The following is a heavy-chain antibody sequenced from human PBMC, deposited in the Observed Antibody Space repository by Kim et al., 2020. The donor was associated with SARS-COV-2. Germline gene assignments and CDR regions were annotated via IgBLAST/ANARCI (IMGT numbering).Heavy chain of an antibody. Sequence: SQTLSLTCAISGDSVSSNSAAWNWIRQSPSRGLEWLGRTYYRSKWYNDYAVSVKSRITINPDTSKNQFSLQLNSVTPEDTAVYYCARDPSLRFLEWSTDAFDIWGQGTMVTVSS. CDR3: ARDPSLRFLEWSTDAFDI. CDR2: TYYRSKWYN. D-gene: IGHD3-3*01. J-gene: IGHJ3*02. CDR1: GDSVSSNSAA. V-gene: IGHV6-1*01.